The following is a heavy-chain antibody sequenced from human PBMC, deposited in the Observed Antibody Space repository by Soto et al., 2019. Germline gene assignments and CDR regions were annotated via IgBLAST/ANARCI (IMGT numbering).Heavy chain of an antibody. CDR2: INPNSGGT. V-gene: IGHV1-2*02. Sequence: ASVKVSCKASGYTFTGYYMHWVRQAPGQGLEWMGWINPNSGGTNYAQKFQGRVTMTRDTSISTAYMELSRLRSDDTAVYYCARDPHQYSSGWYRVRYYYYYGMDVWGQGTTVTVSS. CDR3: ARDPHQYSSGWYRVRYYYYYGMDV. J-gene: IGHJ6*02. D-gene: IGHD6-19*01. CDR1: GYTFTGYY.